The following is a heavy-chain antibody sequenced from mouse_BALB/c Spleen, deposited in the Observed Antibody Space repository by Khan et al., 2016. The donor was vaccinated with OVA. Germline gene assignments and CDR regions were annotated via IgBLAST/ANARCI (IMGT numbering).Heavy chain of an antibody. D-gene: IGHD1-1*02. V-gene: IGHV5-6*01. Sequence: EVELVESGGDLVKPGGSLKLSCAASGFTFSTYGMSWVRQTPDKRLEWVATINSGGHYTFYIDSVKGRFTISRDNAKNTLYLQMSSLKSEDTAIYYCARLAYYYNSEGFAYWGQGTLSLSLQ. J-gene: IGHJ3*01. CDR1: GFTFSTYG. CDR2: INSGGHYT. CDR3: ARLAYYYNSEGFAY.